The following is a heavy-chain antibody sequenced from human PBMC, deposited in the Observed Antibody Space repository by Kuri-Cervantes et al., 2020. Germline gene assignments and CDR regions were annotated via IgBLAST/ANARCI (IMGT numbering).Heavy chain of an antibody. CDR3: ARGRRRQWLATYFDY. D-gene: IGHD6-19*01. J-gene: IGHJ4*02. CDR1: GGSISSGGYS. Sequence: LRLSCGVSGGSISSGGYSWNWSRQPPGKGLEWIGNIYHSGSTFYNPSLKSRVTISVDRSKNQFSLKLSSVTAADTAVYYCARGRRRQWLATYFDYWGQGTLVTVSS. CDR2: IYHSGST. V-gene: IGHV4-30-2*01.